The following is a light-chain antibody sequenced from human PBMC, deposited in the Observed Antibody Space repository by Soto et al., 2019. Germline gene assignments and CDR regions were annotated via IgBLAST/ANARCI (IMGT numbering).Light chain of an antibody. Sequence: EIVLTQSPGTLSLSPGARATLSCRASQSVSSSYLARYQQKPGQAPRLLIYGASSRATGIPDRFSGSGSGTDFTLTISRLEPEDLAVYYCHQYGSSPYTFGQGTKLEIK. CDR3: HQYGSSPYT. J-gene: IGKJ2*01. CDR1: QSVSSSY. CDR2: GAS. V-gene: IGKV3-20*01.